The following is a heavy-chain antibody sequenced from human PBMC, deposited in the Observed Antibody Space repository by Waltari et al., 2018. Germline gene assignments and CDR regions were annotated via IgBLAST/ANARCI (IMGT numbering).Heavy chain of an antibody. D-gene: IGHD2-15*01. V-gene: IGHV4-4*02. J-gene: IGHJ4*02. CDR3: ARDRGRGLYLDS. CDR1: GDSMSGIDW. Sequence: QVQLQESGPGLVKPSGTLSLTCAVSGDSMSGIDWWNWVRQPPGKGMEWKGQVHRSGRTNYNPSLESRVTVSIGTSTKRFSLILTSATAADTAVYYCARDRGRGLYLDSWGQGTLVTVSP. CDR2: VHRSGRT.